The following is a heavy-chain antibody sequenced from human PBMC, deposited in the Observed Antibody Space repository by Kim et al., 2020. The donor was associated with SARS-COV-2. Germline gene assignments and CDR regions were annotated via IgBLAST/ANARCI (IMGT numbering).Heavy chain of an antibody. Sequence: GGSLRLSCAASGFTFSSYAMHWVRQAPGKGLEYVSAISSNGGSTYYANSVKGRFTISRDNSKNTLYLQMGSLRAEDMAVYYCARSAVADHYYYYGMDVWGQGTTVTVSS. CDR2: ISSNGGST. D-gene: IGHD6-19*01. CDR3: ARSAVADHYYYYGMDV. J-gene: IGHJ6*02. V-gene: IGHV3-64*01. CDR1: GFTFSSYA.